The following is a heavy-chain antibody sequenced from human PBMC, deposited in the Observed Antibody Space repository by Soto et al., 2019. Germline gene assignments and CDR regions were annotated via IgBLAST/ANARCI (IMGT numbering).Heavy chain of an antibody. CDR3: ARGDFYGSGSSLDY. Sequence: QVQLVESGGGVVQPGRSLRLSCAASGFTFSSYAMHWVRQAPGKGLEWVALIWYDGGNEYYADSVKGRFTISRDNSKNMLYLQMNSLRAEDTAVYYCARGDFYGSGSSLDYWGQGTLVTVSS. CDR1: GFTFSSYA. D-gene: IGHD3-10*01. J-gene: IGHJ4*02. CDR2: IWYDGGNE. V-gene: IGHV3-33*01.